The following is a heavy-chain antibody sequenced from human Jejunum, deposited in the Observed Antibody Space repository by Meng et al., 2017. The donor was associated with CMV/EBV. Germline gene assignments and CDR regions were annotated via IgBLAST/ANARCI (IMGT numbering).Heavy chain of an antibody. D-gene: IGHD6-13*01. Sequence: SGYTFPGHYLHGVRQAPGQGLEWMGWINANTGDTNYAQKFQGRVTMTRDTSITTAYMDLSSLTSDDAAVYYCARDMTSTWYGGSDLWGQGTLVTVSS. CDR1: GYTFPGHY. V-gene: IGHV1-2*02. CDR2: INANTGDT. CDR3: ARDMTSTWYGGSDL. J-gene: IGHJ5*02.